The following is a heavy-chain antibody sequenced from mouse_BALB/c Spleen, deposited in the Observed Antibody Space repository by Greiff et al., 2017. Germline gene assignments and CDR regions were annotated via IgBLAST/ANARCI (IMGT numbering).Heavy chain of an antibody. CDR3: ARDPYYRYDGAGAC. J-gene: IGHJ3*01. Sequence: VQLQQSGAELARPGASVKLSCKASGYTFTSYWMQWVKQRPGQGLEWIGAIYPGDGDTRYTQKFKGKATLTADKSSSTAYMQLSSLASEDSAVYYCARDPYYRYDGAGACWGQGTLVTVSA. CDR1: GYTFTSYW. CDR2: IYPGDGDT. V-gene: IGHV1-87*01. D-gene: IGHD2-14*01.